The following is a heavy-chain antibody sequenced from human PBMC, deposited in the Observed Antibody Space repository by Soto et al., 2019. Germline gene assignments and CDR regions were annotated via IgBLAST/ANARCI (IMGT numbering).Heavy chain of an antibody. J-gene: IGHJ5*02. D-gene: IGHD3-9*01. CDR3: ATSYDTGFDP. CDR2: IKVDSGYT. V-gene: IGHV1-18*04. Sequence: QLQLVQSAAEVKKPGASVRVSCKAYGYPFIKYGISWIRQAPEQGLEWMGWIKVDSGYTNYAQKFQGRGTMTAETSSETACMELRRLRLDDPAVYFCATSYDTGFDPWGQGTLVSVSS. CDR1: GYPFIKYG.